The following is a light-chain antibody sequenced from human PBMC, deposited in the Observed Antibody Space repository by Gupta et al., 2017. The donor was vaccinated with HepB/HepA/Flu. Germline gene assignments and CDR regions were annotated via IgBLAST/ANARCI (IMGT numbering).Light chain of an antibody. CDR3: GTWDSSRSSGV. CDR2: ENN. J-gene: IGLJ2*01. Sequence: QSVLTPPPSVSPGPDQKVTISCSGSSSNIGHNYVSWYQQLPGTAPKLLIHENNKRPSGIPDRFSGSKSGTSATLGITGLQTGDEADYYCGTWDSSRSSGVFGGGTKLTVL. V-gene: IGLV1-51*02. CDR1: SSNIGHNY.